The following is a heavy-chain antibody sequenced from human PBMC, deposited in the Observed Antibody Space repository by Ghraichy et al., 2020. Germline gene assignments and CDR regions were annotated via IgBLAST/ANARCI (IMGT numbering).Heavy chain of an antibody. CDR3: ARYYTRGFDY. J-gene: IGHJ4*02. D-gene: IGHD1-26*01. CDR1: GGSISSYY. V-gene: IGHV4-59*01. Sequence: SETLSLTCAVSGGSISSYYWSWIRQPPGKGLEWIAYISNSGNTYYNPSLKSRVTISVDTSKNQLSLKLSSVTAADTAVYFRARYYTRGFDYWGQGTLVTVSS. CDR2: ISNSGNT.